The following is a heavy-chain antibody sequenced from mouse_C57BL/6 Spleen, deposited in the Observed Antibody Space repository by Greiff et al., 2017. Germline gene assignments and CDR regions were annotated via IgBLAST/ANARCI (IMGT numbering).Heavy chain of an antibody. Sequence: VQLQQSGPELVKPGASVKISCKASGYSFTGYYMNWVKQSPEKSLEWIGEINPSTGGTTYNQKFKAKATLTVDKSSSTAYMQLKSLTSEDSAVYYCSRGGAQVREAWFAYWGQGTLVTVSA. V-gene: IGHV1-42*01. CDR3: SRGGAQVREAWFAY. CDR1: GYSFTGYY. D-gene: IGHD3-2*02. J-gene: IGHJ3*01. CDR2: INPSTGGT.